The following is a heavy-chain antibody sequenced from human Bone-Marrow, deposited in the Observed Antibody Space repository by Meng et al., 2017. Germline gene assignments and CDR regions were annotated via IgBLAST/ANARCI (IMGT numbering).Heavy chain of an antibody. Sequence: ASVKVSCKASGYTFTSYYMHWVRQAPGQGLEWMGIINPSGGSTSYAQKFQGRVTMTRDTSISTAYMELSRLRSDDTAVYYCARDHTRKQQLVLLGYWGQGTLVTVSS. CDR3: ARDHTRKQQLVLLGY. D-gene: IGHD6-13*01. CDR1: GYTFTSYY. V-gene: IGHV1-46*01. CDR2: INPSGGST. J-gene: IGHJ4*02.